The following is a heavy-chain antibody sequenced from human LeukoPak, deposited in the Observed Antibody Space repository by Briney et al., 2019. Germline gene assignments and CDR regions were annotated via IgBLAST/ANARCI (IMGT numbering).Heavy chain of an antibody. CDR2: IIPIFGTA. V-gene: IGHV1-69*13. CDR1: GGTFSSYA. J-gene: IGHJ3*02. CDR3: ARDSHYDFWSGYYAFDI. D-gene: IGHD3-3*01. Sequence: GASVKVSCKASGGTFSSYAISWVRQAPGQGLEWMGGIIPIFGTANYAQKFQGRVTITADESTSTAYMELSSLRSEDTAVYYCARDSHYDFWSGYYAFDIWGQGTMVTVSS.